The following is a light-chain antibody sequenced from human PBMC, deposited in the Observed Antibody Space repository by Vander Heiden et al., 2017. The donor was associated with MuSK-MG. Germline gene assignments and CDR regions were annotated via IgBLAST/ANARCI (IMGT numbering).Light chain of an antibody. J-gene: IGKJ1*01. CDR3: QQSVSTPRK. CDR1: HNIKSY. Sequence: DIQMTQSPSSLSASVGDRVTITCRASHNIKSYLNWYQQKPGEAPKLLIYAAATLQGGIPSRFSGSGSGTDFTLTITRLQPEDFATYYCQQSVSTPRKFGQGTKVEIK. V-gene: IGKV1-39*01. CDR2: AAA.